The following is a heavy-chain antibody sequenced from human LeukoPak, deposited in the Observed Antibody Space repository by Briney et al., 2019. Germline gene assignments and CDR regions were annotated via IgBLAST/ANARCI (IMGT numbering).Heavy chain of an antibody. D-gene: IGHD4-17*01. CDR2: ISGGGVST. CDR3: ARDLKEYDYGDYVEDY. J-gene: IGHJ4*02. V-gene: IGHV3-23*01. CDR1: GFTFSSFP. Sequence: PGGSLRLSCAASGFTFSSFPMSWVRQAPGKGLEWVSVISGGGVSTYYADSVKGRFTISRENSKNTLYLQMNSLRAEDTAVYYCARDLKEYDYGDYVEDYWGQGTLVTVSS.